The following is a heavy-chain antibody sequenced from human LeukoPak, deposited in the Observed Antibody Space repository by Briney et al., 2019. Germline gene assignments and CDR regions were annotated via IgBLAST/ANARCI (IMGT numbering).Heavy chain of an antibody. V-gene: IGHV3-30*18. D-gene: IGHD1-26*01. CDR2: ISYDGSNK. Sequence: PGGSLRLSCAASGFTFSAYSMNWVRQAPGKGLEWVAVISYDGSNKYYADSVKGRFTISRDNSKNTLYLQMNSLRAEDTAVYYCAKDRYSGSRGYFDYWGQGTLVTVSS. J-gene: IGHJ4*02. CDR3: AKDRYSGSRGYFDY. CDR1: GFTFSAYS.